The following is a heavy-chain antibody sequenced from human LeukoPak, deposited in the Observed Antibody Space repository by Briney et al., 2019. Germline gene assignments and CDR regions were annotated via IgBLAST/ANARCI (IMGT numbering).Heavy chain of an antibody. CDR1: GGSISSYY. V-gene: IGHV4-59*12. D-gene: IGHD3-10*01. CDR3: ARSYGSGSYLNYYGVDV. CDR2: IYYSGST. J-gene: IGHJ6*02. Sequence: SETLSLTCTVSGGSISSYYWSWIRQPPGKGLEWIGYIYYSGSTNYNPSLKSRGTISVDTSKNQFSLKLSSVTAADTAVYYCARSYGSGSYLNYYGVDVWGQGTTVTVSS.